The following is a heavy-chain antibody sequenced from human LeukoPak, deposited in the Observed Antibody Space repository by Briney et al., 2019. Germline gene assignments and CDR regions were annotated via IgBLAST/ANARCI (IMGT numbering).Heavy chain of an antibody. J-gene: IGHJ4*02. CDR2: ISGSGGST. CDR1: GFTFSSYA. Sequence: GGSLRLSCAASGFTFSSYAMSWVRQAPGKGLEWVSAISGSGGSTYYAGSVKGRFTISRDNSKNTLYLQMNSLRAEDTAVYYCAKSPVFGGVIGYFDYWGQGTLVTVSS. V-gene: IGHV3-23*01. CDR3: AKSPVFGGVIGYFDY. D-gene: IGHD3-16*02.